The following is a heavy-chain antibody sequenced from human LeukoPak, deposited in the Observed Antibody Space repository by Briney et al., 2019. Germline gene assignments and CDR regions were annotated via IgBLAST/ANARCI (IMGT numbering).Heavy chain of an antibody. D-gene: IGHD3-22*01. Sequence: HPGGSLRLSCAASGFTFTNYAMSWVRQAPGKGLGWVSGISGSGGSTYYADSVKGRFTISRDNSKNALYLQMNSLRAEDTAVYYCVKEGSVVIITNIDYWGEGTLVTVSS. CDR3: VKEGSVVIITNIDY. CDR2: ISGSGGST. J-gene: IGHJ4*02. CDR1: GFTFTNYA. V-gene: IGHV3-23*01.